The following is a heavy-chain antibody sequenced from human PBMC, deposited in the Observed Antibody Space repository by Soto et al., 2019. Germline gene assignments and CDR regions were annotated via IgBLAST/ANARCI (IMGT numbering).Heavy chain of an antibody. CDR2: ISAYNGNT. Sequence: GASVKVSCKASGYTFTSYGISWVRQAPGQGLEWMGWISAYNGNTNYAQKLQGRVTMTTDTSTSTAYMELRSLRSDDTAVYYCARDIDYTVTTAPVFWEYWGQGTLVTVSS. J-gene: IGHJ4*02. CDR1: GYTFTSYG. V-gene: IGHV1-18*01. D-gene: IGHD4-17*01. CDR3: ARDIDYTVTTAPVFWEY.